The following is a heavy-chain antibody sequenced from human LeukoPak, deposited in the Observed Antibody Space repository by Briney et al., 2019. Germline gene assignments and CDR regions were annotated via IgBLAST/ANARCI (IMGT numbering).Heavy chain of an antibody. V-gene: IGHV3-7*01. CDR1: GFTFSTYW. Sequence: PGGSLRLSCAASGFTFSTYWMGWVRQAPGKGLEWVANINQDGSEEYYVDSVKGRFTISRDNAKNSLYLQMNSLRAEDTAVYYCARAYPGIAKAGTFDYWGQGTLVTLSS. CDR2: INQDGSEE. D-gene: IGHD6-19*01. CDR3: ARAYPGIAKAGTFDY. J-gene: IGHJ4*02.